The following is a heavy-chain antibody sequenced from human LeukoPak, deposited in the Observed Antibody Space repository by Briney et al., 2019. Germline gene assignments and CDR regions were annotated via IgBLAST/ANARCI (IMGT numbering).Heavy chain of an antibody. CDR3: ARRGVLWFGELLGNDAFDI. V-gene: IGHV3-11*03. J-gene: IGHJ3*02. Sequence: PGGSLRLSCAASGFTFSDYYMSWIRQAPGKGLEWVSYISSSSSYTNYADSVKGRFTISRDNAKNSLYLQMNSLRAEDTAVYYCARRGVLWFGELLGNDAFDIWGQGTMVTVSS. CDR2: ISSSSSYT. D-gene: IGHD3-10*01. CDR1: GFTFSDYY.